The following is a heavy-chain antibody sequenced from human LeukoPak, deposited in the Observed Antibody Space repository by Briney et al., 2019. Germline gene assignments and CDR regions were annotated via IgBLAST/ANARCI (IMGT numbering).Heavy chain of an antibody. J-gene: IGHJ4*02. CDR3: ARDHYYVPDY. D-gene: IGHD3-10*02. CDR2: IHSDGIGT. V-gene: IGHV3-74*03. Sequence: GGSLRLSCAASGFSFSASWMHWVRQAPGKGLVWVSRIHSDGIGTTYADSVKGRFTISRDNSKNTLDLQMNNLRAEDTAVYYCARDHYYVPDYWGQGTLVTVSS. CDR1: GFSFSASW.